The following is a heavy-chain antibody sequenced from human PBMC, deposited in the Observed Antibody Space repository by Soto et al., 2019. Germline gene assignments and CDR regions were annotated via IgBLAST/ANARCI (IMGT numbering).Heavy chain of an antibody. CDR1: GFTFSSYA. CDR2: ISGSGGST. CDR3: VKDAVVVSNYYIDY. J-gene: IGHJ4*02. D-gene: IGHD2-21*01. V-gene: IGHV3-23*01. Sequence: GGSLRLSCAASGFTFSSYAMSWVRQAPGKGLEWVSAISGSGGSTYYADSVKGRFTISRDNSKNTLYLQMNSLRAEDTAVYYCVKDAVVVSNYYIDYWGQGTLVSVSS.